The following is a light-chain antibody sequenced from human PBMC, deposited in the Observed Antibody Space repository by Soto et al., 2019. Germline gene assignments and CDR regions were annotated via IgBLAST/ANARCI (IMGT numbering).Light chain of an antibody. V-gene: IGLV1-47*01. CDR1: SPNIGSQF. CDR3: ASWDDSLRWV. J-gene: IGLJ3*02. Sequence: QSVLPQPPAASGTPGQRVTISCFGSSPNIGSQFVYWYQQLPGAAPKLFIYKTNQRPPGVPDRFSGSKSGASASLAISGLRTEDEADYYCASWDDSLRWVFGGGTKLTVL. CDR2: KTN.